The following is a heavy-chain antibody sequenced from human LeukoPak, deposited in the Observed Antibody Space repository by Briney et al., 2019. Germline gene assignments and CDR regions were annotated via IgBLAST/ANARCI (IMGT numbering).Heavy chain of an antibody. Sequence: SETLSLTCTVSGGSISTNYWSWIRQPAGKGLEWIGRIYNSGNTNYSPSLESRVTMSADTSKNQFSLKLSSVTAADTAVYYCARGTCDSSGYYLFDYWGQGTLVTVSS. CDR3: ARGTCDSSGYYLFDY. CDR2: IYNSGNT. CDR1: GGSISTNY. D-gene: IGHD3-22*01. V-gene: IGHV4-4*07. J-gene: IGHJ4*02.